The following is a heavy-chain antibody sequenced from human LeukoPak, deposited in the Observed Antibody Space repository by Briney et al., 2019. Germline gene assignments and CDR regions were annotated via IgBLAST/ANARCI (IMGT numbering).Heavy chain of an antibody. CDR3: ARDFDMGITPGDDFDF. V-gene: IGHV3-74*01. Sequence: GGSLRLSCAASGFSFSKYWMHWVRQTPGEGLVWVSRIREDGTYTSYADSVRGRFTISRDNARNTVFLQMNSLRAEDTAVYYCARDFDMGITPGDDFDFWGQGTLVTVSS. CDR1: GFSFSKYW. CDR2: IREDGTYT. J-gene: IGHJ4*02. D-gene: IGHD3-9*01.